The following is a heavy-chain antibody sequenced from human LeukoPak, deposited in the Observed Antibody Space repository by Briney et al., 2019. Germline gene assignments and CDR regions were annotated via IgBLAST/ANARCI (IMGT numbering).Heavy chain of an antibody. CDR3: TTSPHGAVDY. CDR2: IKSKTYAEAT. Sequence: GGSLRLSCAASGFTFSNAWMTWVRQAPGKGLEWVGRIKSKTYAEATDYGAPVQGRITISRDDSKNTLYLQVNSLKTEDTAMYYCTTSPHGAVDYWGQGALVTVSS. CDR1: GFTFSNAW. J-gene: IGHJ4*02. D-gene: IGHD3-10*01. V-gene: IGHV3-15*05.